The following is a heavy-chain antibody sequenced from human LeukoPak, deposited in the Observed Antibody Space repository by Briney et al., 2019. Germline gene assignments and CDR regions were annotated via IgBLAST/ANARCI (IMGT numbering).Heavy chain of an antibody. J-gene: IGHJ5*02. D-gene: IGHD3-22*01. V-gene: IGHV4-39*07. CDR1: GGSISSSSYY. Sequence: SETLSLTCTVSGGSISSSSYYWGWIRQPPGKGLEWTGSIYYSGSTYYNPSLKSRVTISVDTSKNQFSLKLSSVTAADTAVYYCARGGSNYYDSSGYYSWFDPWGQGTLVTVSS. CDR2: IYYSGST. CDR3: ARGGSNYYDSSGYYSWFDP.